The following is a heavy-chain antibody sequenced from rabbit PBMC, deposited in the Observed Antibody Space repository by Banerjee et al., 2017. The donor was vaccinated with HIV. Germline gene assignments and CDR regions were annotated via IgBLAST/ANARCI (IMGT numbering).Heavy chain of an antibody. J-gene: IGHJ4*01. Sequence: QEQLVESGGGLVQPGGSLKLSCKASGFDFSSYGVSWVRQAPGKGLEWIGYIDPVFGSTYYASWVNGRFTISSDNAQNTVFLQMTSLTDSDTATYFCARDLYSSNGYPFYFNLWGPGTLVTVS. CDR3: ARDLYSSNGYPFYFNL. D-gene: IGHD1-1*01. V-gene: IGHV1S47*01. CDR1: GFDFSSYG. CDR2: IDPVFGST.